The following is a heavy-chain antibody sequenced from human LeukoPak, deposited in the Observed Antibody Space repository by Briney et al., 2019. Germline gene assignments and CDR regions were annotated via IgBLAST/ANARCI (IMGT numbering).Heavy chain of an antibody. D-gene: IGHD1-26*01. CDR3: ARDRSGSYASSDY. J-gene: IGHJ4*02. V-gene: IGHV3-7*03. CDR2: IKQDGSEK. CDR1: GFTFSSYW. Sequence: GSLRLSCAASGFTFSSYWMSWVRQAPGKGLEWVANIKQDGSEKYYVDSVKGRFTISRGNAKNSLYLQMNSLRAEDTAVYYCARDRSGSYASSDYWGQGTLVTVSS.